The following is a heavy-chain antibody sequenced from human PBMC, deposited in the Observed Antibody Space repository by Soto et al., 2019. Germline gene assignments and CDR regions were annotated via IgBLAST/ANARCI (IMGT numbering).Heavy chain of an antibody. D-gene: IGHD5-12*01. CDR2: IIPIFGPA. V-gene: IGHV1-69*15. J-gene: IGHJ5*02. CDR3: AKDGGKDGYFGNWFDP. Sequence: QVQLVQSGAEVKKSGSSVKVSCKASGGTFSNYAITWVRQAPGQGLEWLGRIIPIFGPANFAQKFQGRVTLSADESTHTVYMELISLRSDDPAVYYCAKDGGKDGYFGNWFDPWGEGTLLTVST. CDR1: GGTFSNYA.